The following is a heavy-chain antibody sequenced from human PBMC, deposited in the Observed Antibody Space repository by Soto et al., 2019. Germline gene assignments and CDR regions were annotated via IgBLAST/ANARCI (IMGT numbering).Heavy chain of an antibody. D-gene: IGHD2-21*02. J-gene: IGHJ4*02. CDR1: GYRFTSYW. CDR3: ARSMLVTATQLFDY. Sequence: GESLKISCDCSGYRFTSYWIAWVRQMPGKGLEWMGIIYPGDSDTRYSPSFKGQVTISADKSTNTAYLQWRSLKASDSAMYYCARSMLVTATQLFDYWGQGTLVTVSS. CDR2: IYPGDSDT. V-gene: IGHV5-51*01.